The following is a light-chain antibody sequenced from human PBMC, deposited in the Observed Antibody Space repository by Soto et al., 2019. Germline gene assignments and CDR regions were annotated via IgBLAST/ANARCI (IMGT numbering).Light chain of an antibody. CDR3: QQYYSWPRT. Sequence: EILMTQSPATLSVSPGERATLSCRASQSVSSTLAWYQQKPGQAPRLLIYGASTRATDIPARFSGSGSGTEFTLTISSLQSEDFEVYYCQQYYSWPRTLGQGTKVDIK. CDR1: QSVSST. J-gene: IGKJ1*01. CDR2: GAS. V-gene: IGKV3-15*01.